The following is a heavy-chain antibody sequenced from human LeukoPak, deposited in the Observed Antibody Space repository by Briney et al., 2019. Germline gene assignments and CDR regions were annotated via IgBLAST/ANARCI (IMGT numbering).Heavy chain of an antibody. Sequence: PGGSLRLSWAASGFTFSSYSMNGVRQPPGKGLGWVPSISIISSYIYYADSVKGRFTISRDNAKNSLYLQMNSLRAEDTAVYYCARDRPGIAAAGTIDYFDYWGQGTLVTVSS. CDR3: ARDRPGIAAAGTIDYFDY. CDR1: GFTFSSYS. D-gene: IGHD6-13*01. J-gene: IGHJ4*02. CDR2: ISIISSYI. V-gene: IGHV3-21*01.